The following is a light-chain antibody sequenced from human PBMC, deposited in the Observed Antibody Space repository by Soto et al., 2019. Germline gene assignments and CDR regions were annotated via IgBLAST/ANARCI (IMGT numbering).Light chain of an antibody. V-gene: IGLV1-47*01. CDR2: RND. CDR3: AAWDDSLSGVV. Sequence: QPVLTQPPSASGTPGQRVTIFCSGGTSNIGSNYVYWYQQFSGTAPKFLIYRNDQRPTGVPDRFSGSKSGTSVFLAISGLRPEDEADYYCAAWDDSLSGVVFGGGTQLTVL. CDR1: TSNIGSNY. J-gene: IGLJ2*01.